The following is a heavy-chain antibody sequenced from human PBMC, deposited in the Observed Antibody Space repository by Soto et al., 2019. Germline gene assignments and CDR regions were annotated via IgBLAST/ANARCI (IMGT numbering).Heavy chain of an antibody. J-gene: IGHJ4*02. CDR1: GGSISSGGYS. CDR2: IYHSGST. Sequence: SETLSLTCAVSGGSISSGGYSWSWIRQPPGKGLEWIGYIYHSGSTYYNPSLKSRVTISVDRSKNQFSLKLSSVTAADTAVYYCASALYSYGHRSFDYWGQGTLVTVSS. D-gene: IGHD5-18*01. V-gene: IGHV4-30-2*01. CDR3: ASALYSYGHRSFDY.